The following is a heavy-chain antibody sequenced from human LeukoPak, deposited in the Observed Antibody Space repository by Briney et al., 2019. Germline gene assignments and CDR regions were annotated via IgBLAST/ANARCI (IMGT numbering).Heavy chain of an antibody. V-gene: IGHV3-33*01. CDR1: GFTFSSYG. J-gene: IGHJ2*01. Sequence: GGSLRLSRAASGFTFSSYGMHWVRQAPGKGLEWVADVWNDGSNKYYADSVKGRFTISRDNSKNTLYLQMNSLRAEDTAVYYCARDIVHCSGGSCYSLGWYFDLWGRGTLVTVSS. CDR2: VWNDGSNK. CDR3: ARDIVHCSGGSCYSLGWYFDL. D-gene: IGHD2-15*01.